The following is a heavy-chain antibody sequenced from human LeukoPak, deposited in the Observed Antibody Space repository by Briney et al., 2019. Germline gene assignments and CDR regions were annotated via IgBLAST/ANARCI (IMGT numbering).Heavy chain of an antibody. D-gene: IGHD3-22*01. CDR2: IKQDGSEK. V-gene: IGHV3-7*01. CDR3: AREVFNYYDSSGYYNY. Sequence: GGSLRLSCAASGFTFSTYWMSWVRQAPGKGLEGVANIKQDGSEKYYVGSVKGRFTISRDNAKNSLYLQMNSLRAEDTAVYYCAREVFNYYDSSGYYNYWGQGTLVTVSS. J-gene: IGHJ4*02. CDR1: GFTFSTYW.